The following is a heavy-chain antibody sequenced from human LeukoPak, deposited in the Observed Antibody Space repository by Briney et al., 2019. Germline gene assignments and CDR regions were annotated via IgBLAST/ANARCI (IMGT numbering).Heavy chain of an antibody. D-gene: IGHD3-3*01. J-gene: IGHJ4*02. Sequence: PGGSLRLSCAASGFTFSSYAMSWVRQAPGKGLEWVSVISGSGVGTYYADSVKGRFTISRDNSKNTLYLQMNNLRAEDTAVYYCAKDQASRVGNYDFWSGYPYFDYWGQGTLVTVSS. CDR1: GFTFSSYA. V-gene: IGHV3-23*01. CDR2: ISGSGVGT. CDR3: AKDQASRVGNYDFWSGYPYFDY.